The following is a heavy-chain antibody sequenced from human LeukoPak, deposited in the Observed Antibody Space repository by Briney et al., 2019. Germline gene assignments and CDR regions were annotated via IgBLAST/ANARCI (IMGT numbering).Heavy chain of an antibody. J-gene: IGHJ4*02. V-gene: IGHV3-21*01. D-gene: IGHD3-9*01. CDR1: GFTFSSYS. CDR2: FSSSSVYI. CDR3: ARGEITIWSYYYFDY. Sequence: GGSLRLSCAASGFTFSSYSMNWVRQTQGKGLEWVSSFSSSSVYIYYADSVKGRFTISRDNAQNSLYLQMNSLRAEDTAVYYCARGEITIWSYYYFDYWGQGTLVTVSS.